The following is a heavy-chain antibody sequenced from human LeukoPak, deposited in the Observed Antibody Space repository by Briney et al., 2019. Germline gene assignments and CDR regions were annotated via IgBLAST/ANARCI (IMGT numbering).Heavy chain of an antibody. CDR3: ARVCPMITFGGVTVKVQARSGFDY. Sequence: KPSETLSLTCAVYGGSFSGYYWSWIRQPPGKGLEWIGEINHSGSTNYNPSLKSRVTISVDTSKNQFSLKLSSVTAADTAVYYCARVCPMITFGGVTVKVQARSGFDYWGQGTLVTVSS. CDR1: GGSFSGYY. V-gene: IGHV4-34*01. J-gene: IGHJ4*02. D-gene: IGHD3-16*02. CDR2: INHSGST.